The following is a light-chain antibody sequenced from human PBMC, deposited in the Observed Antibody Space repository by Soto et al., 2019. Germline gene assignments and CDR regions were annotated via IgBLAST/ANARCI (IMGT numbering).Light chain of an antibody. J-gene: IGKJ2*01. CDR2: GAS. CDR1: QSVSSN. Sequence: EIVMTQSPATLSVSPGERATLSCRASQSVSSNLAWYQQKPGQAPRLLIYGASTRAPGIPARFSGSGSGTEFTLTISSLQSEDFAVYYCQQYNNYPYTFGQGTKLEIK. CDR3: QQYNNYPYT. V-gene: IGKV3-15*01.